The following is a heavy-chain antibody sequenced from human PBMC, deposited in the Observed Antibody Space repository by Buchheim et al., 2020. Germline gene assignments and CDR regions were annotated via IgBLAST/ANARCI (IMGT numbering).Heavy chain of an antibody. J-gene: IGHJ4*02. CDR1: GFTFSGYA. CDR2: IRDNSGAT. Sequence: EVQLLESGGGLVQPGGSLRLSCAASGFTFSGYAMTWVRQAPGKGLEWVSSIRDNSGATYYADSVKGRFTISRDNSKNTLYLQMNSLRAEDTAVYYCAKNGVAAVGPAYYDSWGQGTL. V-gene: IGHV3-23*01. CDR3: AKNGVAAVGPAYYDS. D-gene: IGHD6-13*01.